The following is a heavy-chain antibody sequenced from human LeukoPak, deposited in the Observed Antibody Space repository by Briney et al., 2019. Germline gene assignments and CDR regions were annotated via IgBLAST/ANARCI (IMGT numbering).Heavy chain of an antibody. V-gene: IGHV1-69*13. Sequence: SVKVSCKASGGTFSIYAISWVRQAPGQGLEWMGGIIPIFGTANYAQKFQGRVTITADESTSTAYMELSSLRSEDTAVYYCARDATYQLLYAYYWGQGTLVTVSS. J-gene: IGHJ4*02. CDR3: ARDATYQLLYAYY. D-gene: IGHD2-2*02. CDR1: GGTFSIYA. CDR2: IIPIFGTA.